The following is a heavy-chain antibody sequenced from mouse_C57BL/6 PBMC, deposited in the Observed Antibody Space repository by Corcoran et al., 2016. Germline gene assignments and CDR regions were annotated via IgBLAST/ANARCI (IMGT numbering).Heavy chain of an antibody. D-gene: IGHD1-1*01. J-gene: IGHJ2*01. CDR2: INTYSGVP. CDR1: GYTFTTYG. CDR3: ARDYYGSYFDY. V-gene: IGHV9-3*01. Sequence: QIQLVQSGPELKKPGETVKISCKASGYTFTTYGMSWVKQAPGKGLKWMGWINTYSGVPTYADDFKGRFAFSLETSASTAYLQINNLKNEDTATYFCARDYYGSYFDYWGQGTTLTVSS.